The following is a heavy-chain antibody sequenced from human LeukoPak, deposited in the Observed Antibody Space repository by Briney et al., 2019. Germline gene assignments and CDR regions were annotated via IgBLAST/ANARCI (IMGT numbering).Heavy chain of an antibody. CDR1: GFTFSSYG. J-gene: IGHJ3*02. V-gene: IGHV3-30*02. CDR2: IRYGGSDK. CDR3: AKDDPVRSAFGI. Sequence: GGSLRLSCAASGFTFSSYGMHWVRQAPGKGLEWVAFIRYGGSDKYYADSAKGRFTISRDNSKNTLYLQTNSLRSDDTALYYCAKDDPVRSAFGIWGQGTMVTVSS.